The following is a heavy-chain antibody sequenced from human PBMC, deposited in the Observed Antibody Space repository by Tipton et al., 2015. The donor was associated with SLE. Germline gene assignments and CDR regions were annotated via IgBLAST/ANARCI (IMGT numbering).Heavy chain of an antibody. D-gene: IGHD7-27*01. CDR2: IYYGGST. Sequence: TLSLTCTVSGGPISSGGYYWTWIRQHPGKGLEWIGYIYYGGSTHYNPSLKSRVTISVDTSKTQFSLNLTSVTAADTAVYSCARGTNWGSGWYFDLWGRGTLVTASS. CDR1: GGPISSGGYY. J-gene: IGHJ2*01. CDR3: ARGTNWGSGWYFDL. V-gene: IGHV4-31*03.